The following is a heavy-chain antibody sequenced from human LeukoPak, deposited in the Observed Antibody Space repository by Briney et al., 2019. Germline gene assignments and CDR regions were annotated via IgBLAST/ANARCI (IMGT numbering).Heavy chain of an antibody. Sequence: GGSLRLSCAASGFTFSNYGMNWVRQAPGKGLEWVSAISGSGHNTYYADSVKGRFTISRDNSKNTLYLQMNSLRAEDTAVYYCARDSPPDYWGQGTLVTVSS. CDR1: GFTFSNYG. V-gene: IGHV3-23*01. CDR2: ISGSGHNT. J-gene: IGHJ4*02. CDR3: ARDSPPDY.